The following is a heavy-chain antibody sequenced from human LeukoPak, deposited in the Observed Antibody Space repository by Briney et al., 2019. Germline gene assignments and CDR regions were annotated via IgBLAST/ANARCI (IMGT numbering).Heavy chain of an antibody. J-gene: IGHJ4*02. CDR1: GDIVSSNSGA. Sequence: SQTLSLTCAISGDIVSSNSGAWNWIRQSPSRGLEWLGRTYYRSKWYKGYAVSVKSRITINPDTSKNQFSLHLNSVTPEDTAVYYCAGGPGSLLHWGQGILVTVSS. V-gene: IGHV6-1*01. CDR3: AGGPGSLLH. CDR2: TYYRSKWYK.